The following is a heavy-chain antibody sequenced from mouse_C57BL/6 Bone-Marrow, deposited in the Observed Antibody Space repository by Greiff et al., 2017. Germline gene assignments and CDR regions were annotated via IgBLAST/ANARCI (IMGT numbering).Heavy chain of an antibody. Sequence: QVQLQQPGTELVKPGASVKLSCKASGYTFTSYWMHWVKQRPGQGLEWIGNINPSNGGTNYNEKFKGKATLTVDKASSTAYMQLSSLTSEDSAVYYCARKDYSNFYYFDYWGQGTTLTVSS. CDR3: ARKDYSNFYYFDY. CDR2: INPSNGGT. D-gene: IGHD2-5*01. CDR1: GYTFTSYW. V-gene: IGHV1-53*01. J-gene: IGHJ2*01.